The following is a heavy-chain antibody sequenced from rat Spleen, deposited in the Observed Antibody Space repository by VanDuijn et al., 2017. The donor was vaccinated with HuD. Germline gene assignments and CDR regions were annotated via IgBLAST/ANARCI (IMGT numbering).Heavy chain of an antibody. CDR1: RFTFSNYY. J-gene: IGHJ3*01. CDR2: IGTGGGNT. D-gene: IGHD1-6*01. CDR3: AGQYYGYTD. V-gene: IGHV5-25*01. Sequence: EVQLVGSGGGLVQPGRSMKLSCVALRFTFSNYYMAWVRQAPTKGLEWVASIGTGGGNTYYRDSVKGRFTISRDNAKNTQYLQMDSLRSEDTATYFCAGQYYGYTDWGQGTLVTVSS.